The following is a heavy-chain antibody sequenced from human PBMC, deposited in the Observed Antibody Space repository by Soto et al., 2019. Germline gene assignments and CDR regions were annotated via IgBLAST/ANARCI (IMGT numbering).Heavy chain of an antibody. J-gene: IGHJ5*02. V-gene: IGHV1-2*02. D-gene: IGHD3-22*01. CDR2: INPNSGGT. CDR3: ARGDFERSGNYNAGWFAP. CDR1: GYTFTAYY. Sequence: QVQLVQSGAEVKKPGASVKVSCKASGYTFTAYYMHWLRQAPGQGLEWMGWINPNSGGTNYAQRFQGRVTVTNATSISTTYMELSSLGSDDTADYYCARGDFERSGNYNAGWFAPWGHGTLVTVSS.